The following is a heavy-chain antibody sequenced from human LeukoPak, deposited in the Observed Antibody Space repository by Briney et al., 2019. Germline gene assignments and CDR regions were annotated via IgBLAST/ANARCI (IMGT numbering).Heavy chain of an antibody. CDR2: INNSGST. Sequence: SETLSLTCTVSGGSISTFYWTWIRQPAGKALEWIGRINNSGSTNYNPSLRSRVSMSVDRSKNQFSVTLSSVTAADTAVYYCARDQVRWFDPWGQGTLVTVSS. CDR3: ARDQVRWFDP. V-gene: IGHV4-4*07. J-gene: IGHJ5*02. CDR1: GGSISTFY.